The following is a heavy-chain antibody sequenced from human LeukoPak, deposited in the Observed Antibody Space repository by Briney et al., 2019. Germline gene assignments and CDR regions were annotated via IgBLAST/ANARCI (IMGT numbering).Heavy chain of an antibody. J-gene: IGHJ4*02. D-gene: IGHD6-13*01. CDR2: IKQDGSEK. CDR1: GFTFTTYW. Sequence: GSLRLSCAASGFTFTTYWMSWVRQAPGKGLEWVANIKQDGSEKYYVDSVKGRFTISRDNAKNRLYLQMNSLGAEDTAVYYCASTIGSAGNQYWGQGTLVTVSS. V-gene: IGHV3-7*01. CDR3: ASTIGSAGNQY.